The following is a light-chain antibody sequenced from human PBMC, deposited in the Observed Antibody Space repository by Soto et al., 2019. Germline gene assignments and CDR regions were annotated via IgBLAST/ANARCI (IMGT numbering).Light chain of an antibody. CDR3: QQLHSFVLT. J-gene: IGKJ4*01. CDR2: GAS. CDR1: QDISIY. V-gene: IGKV1-9*01. Sequence: IQLTQSPSSLSGSIGDRVTITCRASQDISIYLAWYQQKSGEAPRLLIYGASTLQSGVPSRFSGSRSGTDFTLTIRGLQPEDFATYYCQQLHSFVLTFGGGTKVEMK.